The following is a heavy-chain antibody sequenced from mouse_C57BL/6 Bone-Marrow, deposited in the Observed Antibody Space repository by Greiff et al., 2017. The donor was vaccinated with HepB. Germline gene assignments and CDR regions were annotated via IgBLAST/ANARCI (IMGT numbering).Heavy chain of an antibody. D-gene: IGHD1-1*01. CDR3: TTYGSSSHWYFDV. V-gene: IGHV14-4*01. J-gene: IGHJ1*03. CDR2: IDPENGDT. Sequence: EVNVVESGAELVRPGASVKLSCTASGFNIKDDYMHWVKQRPEQGLEWIGWIDPENGDTEYASKFQGKATITADTSSNTAYLQLSSLTSEDTAVYYCTTYGSSSHWYFDVWGTGTTVTVSS. CDR1: GFNIKDDY.